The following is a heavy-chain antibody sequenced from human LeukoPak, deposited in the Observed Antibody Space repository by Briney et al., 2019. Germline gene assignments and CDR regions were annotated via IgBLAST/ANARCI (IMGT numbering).Heavy chain of an antibody. CDR3: ARTGGELGDFDY. CDR1: GGSISSSSYY. CDR2: IYYSGST. Sequence: SETLSLTCTVSGGSISSSSYYWGWLRQPPGKGLEWIGSIYYSGSTYYNPFLKSRVTISVDTSKNQFSLKLSSVTAADTAVYYCARTGGELGDFDYWGQGTLVTVSS. D-gene: IGHD7-27*01. J-gene: IGHJ4*02. V-gene: IGHV4-39*01.